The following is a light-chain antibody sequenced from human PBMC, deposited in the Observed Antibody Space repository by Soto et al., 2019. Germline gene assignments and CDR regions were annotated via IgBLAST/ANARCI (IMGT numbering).Light chain of an antibody. CDR2: GSS. Sequence: DIQMTQSPPSLSASVGDRVTITCRASQTISDYLHWYQQKPGKAPTLLIYGSSSLQTGVPPRFSGSGSGTEFTLTISSLEPEDFAVYYCQQYDISPWTFGQGTKVEIK. V-gene: IGKV1-39*01. J-gene: IGKJ1*01. CDR1: QTISDY. CDR3: QQYDISPWT.